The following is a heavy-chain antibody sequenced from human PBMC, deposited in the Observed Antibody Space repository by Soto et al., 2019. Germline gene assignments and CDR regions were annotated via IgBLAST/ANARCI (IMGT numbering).Heavy chain of an antibody. CDR1: GFTFSSYS. V-gene: IGHV3-48*02. CDR3: ARDRNWYSSGWYNDY. CDR2: ISSSSSTI. Sequence: GGALRLSCSASGFTFSSYSMNWVRQAPGKGLEWVSYISSSSSTIYYADSVKGRFTISRDNAKNSLYLQMNSLRDEDTAVYYCARDRNWYSSGWYNDYWGQGTLVTVSS. J-gene: IGHJ4*02. D-gene: IGHD6-19*01.